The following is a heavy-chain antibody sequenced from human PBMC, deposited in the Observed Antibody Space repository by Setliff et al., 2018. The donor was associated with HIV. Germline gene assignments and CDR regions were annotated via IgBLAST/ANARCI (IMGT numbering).Heavy chain of an antibody. D-gene: IGHD3-10*01. CDR1: GYTFTSYA. J-gene: IGHJ3*02. Sequence: RASVKVSCKASGYTFTSYAMNWVRQAPGQGLEWMGWINTNTGNPTYAQGFTGRFVFSLDTSVSTAYLQISSLKAEDTAVYYCARDRILWFGELSGAFDIWGQGTMVTVSS. CDR2: INTNTGNP. V-gene: IGHV7-4-1*02. CDR3: ARDRILWFGELSGAFDI.